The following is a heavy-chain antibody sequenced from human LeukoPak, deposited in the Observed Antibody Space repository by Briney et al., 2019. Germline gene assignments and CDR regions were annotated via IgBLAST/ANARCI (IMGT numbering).Heavy chain of an antibody. V-gene: IGHV3-23*01. CDR1: GFTFSSYA. Sequence: GGSLRLSCAASGFTFSSYAMSWVRQAPGKGLEWVSSISSSSSYIYYADSVKGRFTISRDNSKNTLYLQMNSLRAEDTAVYYCAKVEGGSRVYWGQGTLVTVSS. D-gene: IGHD3-10*01. J-gene: IGHJ4*02. CDR2: ISSSSSYI. CDR3: AKVEGGSRVY.